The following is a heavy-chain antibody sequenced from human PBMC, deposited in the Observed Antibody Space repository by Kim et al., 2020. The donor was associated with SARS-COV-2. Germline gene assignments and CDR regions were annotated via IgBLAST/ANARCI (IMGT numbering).Heavy chain of an antibody. CDR3: ARQVGPTLNF. D-gene: IGHD1-26*01. Sequence: GGSLRLSCAASGFTVSDHRMSWVRQSPGKGLEWVAVIYSGGITYYADSVKGRFSISRHNSGNTVYLRLNSLTTEDTAVYYCARQVGPTLNFWGQGTPGTV. V-gene: IGHV3-53*04. CDR2: IYSGGIT. CDR1: GFTVSDHR. J-gene: IGHJ4*02.